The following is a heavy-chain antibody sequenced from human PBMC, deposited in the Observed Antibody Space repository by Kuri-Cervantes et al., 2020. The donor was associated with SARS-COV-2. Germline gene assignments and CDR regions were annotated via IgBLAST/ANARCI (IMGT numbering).Heavy chain of an antibody. D-gene: IGHD5-18*01. CDR2: INHSGST. Sequence: SETLSLTCAAYGGSFSGYYWSWIRQPPGKGLEWIGEINHSGSTNYNPSLNSGVTISADTSKNQFSLKLSSVTAADTAVYYCARISGFSYGYSDYWGQGILVTVSS. J-gene: IGHJ4*02. V-gene: IGHV4-34*01. CDR1: GGSFSGYY. CDR3: ARISGFSYGYSDY.